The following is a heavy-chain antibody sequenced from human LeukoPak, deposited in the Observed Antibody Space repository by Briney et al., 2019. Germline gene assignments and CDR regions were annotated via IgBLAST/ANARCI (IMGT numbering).Heavy chain of an antibody. CDR3: ARDGYLLLGSMDV. CDR1: GGSISSGGYY. Sequence: PSQTLSLTCTVSGGSISSGGYYWSWIRQPPGKGLEWIGYIYHSGSTYYNPSLKSRVTISVDRSKNQFSLKLSSVTAADTAVYYCARDGYLLLGSMDVWGKGTTVTVSS. CDR2: IYHSGST. D-gene: IGHD2/OR15-2a*01. V-gene: IGHV4-30-2*01. J-gene: IGHJ6*03.